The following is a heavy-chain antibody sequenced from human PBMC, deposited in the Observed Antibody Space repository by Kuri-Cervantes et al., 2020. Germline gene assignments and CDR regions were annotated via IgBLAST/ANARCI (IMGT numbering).Heavy chain of an antibody. CDR2: IKEDGSAKDGSEK. V-gene: IGHV3-7*01. CDR1: GFAFSGYW. Sequence: GGTLTLSCVASGFAFSGYWMNWVRQAPGKGLEWVANIKEDGSAKDGSEKYYVDSVKGRFTISRGNAKNSLFLQMNSLRAEDTAVYFCARGRSNGGRLDYWGQGTLVTVSS. D-gene: IGHD2-8*01. CDR3: ARGRSNGGRLDY. J-gene: IGHJ4*02.